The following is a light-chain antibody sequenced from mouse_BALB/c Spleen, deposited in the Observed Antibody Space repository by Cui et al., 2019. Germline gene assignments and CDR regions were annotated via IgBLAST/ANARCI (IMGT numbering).Light chain of an antibody. Sequence: GVKATMRCKSSQSLLNMRTRKNYLAWYQQKPGQSPKLLIYWASTRESGVPDRFTGSGSGTDFTLTISSMQAEDLAVYYCKQSYNLYTFGGGTKLEIK. J-gene: IGKJ2*01. CDR1: QSLLNMRTRKNY. CDR2: WAS. CDR3: KQSYNLYT. V-gene: IGKV8-21*01.